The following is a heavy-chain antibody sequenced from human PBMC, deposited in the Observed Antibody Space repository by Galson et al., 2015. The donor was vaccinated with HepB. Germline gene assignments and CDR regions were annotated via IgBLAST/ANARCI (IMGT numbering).Heavy chain of an antibody. CDR2: ISAYNGNT. V-gene: IGHV1-18*01. J-gene: IGHJ3*02. Sequence: SVTVSCKASGYTFTSYGISWARQAPGQGLEWMGWISAYNGNTNYAQKLQGRVTMTTDTSTSTAYMELRSLRSDDTAVYYCARECGENDMTPDAFDIWGQGTMVTVSS. CDR3: ARECGENDMTPDAFDI. D-gene: IGHD3-10*01. CDR1: GYTFTSYG.